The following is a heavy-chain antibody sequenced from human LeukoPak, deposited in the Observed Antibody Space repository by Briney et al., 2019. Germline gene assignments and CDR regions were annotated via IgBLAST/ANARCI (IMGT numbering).Heavy chain of an antibody. J-gene: IGHJ4*02. V-gene: IGHV4-59*01. CDR2: IYYSGYT. D-gene: IGHD3-16*02. CDR1: GGSISSYY. CDR3: ARLGDYVWGSYLEPYYFDY. Sequence: SETLSLTCTVSGGSISSYYWSWIRQPPGKGLEWIGYIYYSGYTTYNPSLKSRVTMSADTSKNQFSLNLNSVTAADTAVYYCARLGDYVWGSYLEPYYFDYWGQGTLVTVSS.